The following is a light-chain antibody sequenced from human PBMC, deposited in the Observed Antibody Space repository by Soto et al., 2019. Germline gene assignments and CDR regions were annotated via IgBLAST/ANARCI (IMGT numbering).Light chain of an antibody. V-gene: IGKV1-5*03. CDR2: KAS. CDR3: QQYNSHPYN. Sequence: DIQMTQSPSTLSASVGDRVTITCRASQSISSWLAWYQQQPGKALKLLIYKASSLESGVPSRFSGSGSGTEFTLTISSLQPDDFATYYCQQYNSHPYNFGQGTKLEIK. J-gene: IGKJ2*01. CDR1: QSISSW.